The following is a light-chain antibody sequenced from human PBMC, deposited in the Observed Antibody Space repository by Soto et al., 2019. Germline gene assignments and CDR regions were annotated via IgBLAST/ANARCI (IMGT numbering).Light chain of an antibody. J-gene: IGKJ1*01. V-gene: IGKV3-15*01. CDR1: QSVSSN. CDR2: GAS. CDR3: QQYNNWPPGRT. Sequence: EIVLTQSPATLSLSPGERATLSCRASQSVSSNLAWYQQIPGQAPRLLIYGASTRATGIPARFSGSGSGTEFTLTISSLQSEDLAVYYCQQYNNWPPGRTFGQGTKVDIK.